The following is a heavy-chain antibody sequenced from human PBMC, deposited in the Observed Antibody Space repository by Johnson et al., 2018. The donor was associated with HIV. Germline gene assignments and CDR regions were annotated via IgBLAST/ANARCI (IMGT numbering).Heavy chain of an antibody. CDR3: AKDRNFGSYLFDCDG. D-gene: IGHD3-10*01. CDR1: GFTFSSYA. J-gene: IGHJ3*01. V-gene: IGHV3-30-3*01. Sequence: QVQLVESGGGVVRPGGSLRLSCAASGFTFSSYAMHWVRQAPGKGLEWVAVISYNGSNKYYADSVKGRFTISRDNSKNTLDMQRNSRRAEDTALYYCAKDRNFGSYLFDCDGWGQGIMVTVSS. CDR2: ISYNGSNK.